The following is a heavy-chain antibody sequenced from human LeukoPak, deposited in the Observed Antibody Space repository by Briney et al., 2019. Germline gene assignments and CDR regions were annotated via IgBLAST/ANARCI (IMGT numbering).Heavy chain of an antibody. CDR3: AKDPVNWGQDSGTFDI. V-gene: IGHV3-23*01. D-gene: IGHD3-16*01. J-gene: IGHJ3*02. Sequence: PGGSLRLSCAASGFTFSSYAMSWVRQAPGTGLEWVSTMSGRGGSTYYTDSVQDRFSISRDNSKSTLYLQMNTLRAEDTAIYYCAKDPVNWGQDSGTFDIWGQGTMVTVSS. CDR2: MSGRGGST. CDR1: GFTFSSYA.